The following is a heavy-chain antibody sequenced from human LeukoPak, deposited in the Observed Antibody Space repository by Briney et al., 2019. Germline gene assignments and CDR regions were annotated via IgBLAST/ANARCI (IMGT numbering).Heavy chain of an antibody. CDR2: IYTSGST. CDR1: GGSISSYY. J-gene: IGHJ4*02. D-gene: IGHD6-25*01. V-gene: IGHV4-4*07. Sequence: SETLSLTCTVSGGSISSYYWSWIRQPAGKGLEWIGRIYTSGSTNYNPSLKSRVTMSVDTSKNQFSLKLSSVTAADTAVYYCARGTRIAAGGSFDYWGQGTLVTVSS. CDR3: ARGTRIAAGGSFDY.